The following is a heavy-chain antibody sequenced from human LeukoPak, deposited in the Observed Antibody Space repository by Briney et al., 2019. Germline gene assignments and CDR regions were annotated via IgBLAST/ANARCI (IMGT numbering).Heavy chain of an antibody. Sequence: GASVKVSCKASGGTFSSYAISWVRQAPGQGLEWMGRIIPILGIANYAQKFQGRVTITADKSTSTAYMELSSLRSEDTAVYYCARGAYSSGYYDNYWGQGTLVTVSS. CDR3: ARGAYSSGYYDNY. J-gene: IGHJ4*02. D-gene: IGHD3-22*01. CDR1: GGTFSSYA. CDR2: IIPILGIA. V-gene: IGHV1-69*04.